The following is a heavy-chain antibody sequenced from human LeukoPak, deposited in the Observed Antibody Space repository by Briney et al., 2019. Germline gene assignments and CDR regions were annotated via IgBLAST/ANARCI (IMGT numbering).Heavy chain of an antibody. CDR1: GFTVSSNY. V-gene: IGHV3-66*02. Sequence: GGSLRLSCAASGFTVSSNYMSWVPQAPGKGLEWVSVIYSGGSTYYADSVKGRFTISRDNSKNTLYLQMNSLRAEDTAVYYCARETNYYYYYMAVWAKSTTVTVSS. J-gene: IGHJ6*03. D-gene: IGHD1-1*01. CDR3: ARETNYYYYYMAV. CDR2: IYSGGST.